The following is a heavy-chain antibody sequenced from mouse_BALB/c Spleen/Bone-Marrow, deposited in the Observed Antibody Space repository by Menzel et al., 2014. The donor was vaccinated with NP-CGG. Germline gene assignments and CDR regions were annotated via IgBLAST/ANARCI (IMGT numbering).Heavy chain of an antibody. V-gene: IGHV14-3*02. Sequence: VHLQQSGAELVKPGASVKLSCAASGFNIKDTFIHWVKQRPEQGLEWIGSIDPANDNSKFDPKFQGKATLTADTSSNTAYLQLSSLTSEDTAVYFCTRNYVSHYFDYWGQGTTLTVSS. D-gene: IGHD1-1*01. CDR1: GFNIKDTF. CDR3: TRNYVSHYFDY. CDR2: IDPANDNS. J-gene: IGHJ2*01.